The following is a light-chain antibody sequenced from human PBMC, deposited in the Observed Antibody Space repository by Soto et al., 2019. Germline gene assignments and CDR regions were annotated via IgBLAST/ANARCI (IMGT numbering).Light chain of an antibody. CDR1: QSVSSSY. CDR2: GAS. V-gene: IGKV3D-20*02. J-gene: IGKJ5*01. CDR3: QQRSNWPPT. Sequence: DIVLTQSPDTLSLSPGESATLSCRASQSVSSSYLAWYQQKPGQAPRLLIYGASSRATGIPDRFSGSGSGTDFTLTISSLEPEDFAVYYCQQRSNWPPTFGQGTRLEIK.